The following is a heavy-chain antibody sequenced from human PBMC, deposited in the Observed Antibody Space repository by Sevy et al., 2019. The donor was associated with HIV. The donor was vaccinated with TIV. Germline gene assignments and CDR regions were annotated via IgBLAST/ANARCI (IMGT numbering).Heavy chain of an antibody. Sequence: GGSLRLSCAASGFTFNTYWMSWVRQAPGQGLEWVADIKQDGSEKYYVDSVKGRFTISRDNAKNSLYLQINSMRTKDTAMYFCARRGYFDWLLPYLHFDYWGQGALVTVSS. CDR1: GFTFNTYW. CDR2: IKQDGSEK. D-gene: IGHD3-9*01. CDR3: ARRGYFDWLLPYLHFDY. J-gene: IGHJ4*02. V-gene: IGHV3-7*01.